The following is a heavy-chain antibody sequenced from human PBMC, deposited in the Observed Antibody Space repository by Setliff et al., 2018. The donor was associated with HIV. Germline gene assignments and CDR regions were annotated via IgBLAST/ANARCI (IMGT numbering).Heavy chain of an antibody. CDR2: INPKSDGT. CDR1: GYSFTNHY. CDR3: ARDHCSSSGCYEYSYYGMDV. J-gene: IGHJ6*02. Sequence: ASVKVSCKPSGYSFTNHYMHWVRQAPGQGLEWMGWINPKSDGTNYAQKFQGWITMTTDTSTSTAYMELRSLRSDDTAVYYCARDHCSSSGCYEYSYYGMDVWGQGTTVTVSS. D-gene: IGHD2-2*01. V-gene: IGHV1-2*04.